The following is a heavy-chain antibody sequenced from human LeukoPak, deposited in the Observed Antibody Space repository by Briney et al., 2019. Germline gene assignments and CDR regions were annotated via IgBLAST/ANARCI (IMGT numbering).Heavy chain of an antibody. CDR1: GGSISSHY. J-gene: IGHJ5*02. CDR3: ARGWIGYSYGLASSSWFDP. Sequence: SETLSLTCTVSGGSISSHYWSWIRQPPGKGLEWIGYIYYSGSTNYNPSLKSRVTISVDTSKNQFSLKLSSVTAADTAVYYCARGWIGYSYGLASSSWFDPWGQGTLVTVSS. CDR2: IYYSGST. V-gene: IGHV4-59*11. D-gene: IGHD5-18*01.